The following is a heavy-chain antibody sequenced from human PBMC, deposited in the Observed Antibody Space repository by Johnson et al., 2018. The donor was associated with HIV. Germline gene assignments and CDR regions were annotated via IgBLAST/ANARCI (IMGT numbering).Heavy chain of an antibody. Sequence: VQLVESGGGLVQPGRSLRLSCAASGFTFDDYAMHWVRQAPGKGLDWVSGISWNSGSTGYADSVKGRFTISRDNAKNSLYLRMNSLRAEDTAVYYCSLVLGALPGAFDIWGQGTLVTVSS. J-gene: IGHJ3*02. CDR3: SLVLGALPGAFDI. D-gene: IGHD3-16*01. CDR2: ISWNSGST. V-gene: IGHV3-9*01. CDR1: GFTFDDYA.